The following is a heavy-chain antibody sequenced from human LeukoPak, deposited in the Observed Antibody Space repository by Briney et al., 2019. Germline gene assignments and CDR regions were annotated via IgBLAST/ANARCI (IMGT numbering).Heavy chain of an antibody. CDR1: GYTFTGYF. V-gene: IGHV1-2*02. CDR2: INPNTGGT. CDR3: ARVGSSPGPS. J-gene: IGHJ4*02. D-gene: IGHD2-2*01. Sequence: GASVKVSCKASGYTFTGYFMHWVRQDPRQGLQWMGWINPNTGGTDYAQKFQGRVTMTRDTSISTAYMELSSLRSEDTAVYYCARVGSSPGPSWGQGTLVTVSS.